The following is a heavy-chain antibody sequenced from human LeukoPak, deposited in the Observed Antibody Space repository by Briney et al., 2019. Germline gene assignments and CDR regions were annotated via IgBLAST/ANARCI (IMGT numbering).Heavy chain of an antibody. CDR1: GGSINSNSHH. Sequence: SEALSLTCSVSGGSINSNSHHWDWIRQAPGKGLEWIGNIYYSGTTSYNPSLKSRVTISVDTSKNQFSLRLSSVTAADTAVYYCARRGDILTDYAFDYWGQGTLVTVSS. CDR3: ARRGDILTDYAFDY. CDR2: IYYSGTT. J-gene: IGHJ4*02. V-gene: IGHV4-39*01. D-gene: IGHD3-9*01.